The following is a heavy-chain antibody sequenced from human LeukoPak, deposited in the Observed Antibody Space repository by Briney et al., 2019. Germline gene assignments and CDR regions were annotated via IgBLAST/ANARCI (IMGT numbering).Heavy chain of an antibody. V-gene: IGHV4-30-2*01. Sequence: SQTLSLTCAVSGGSISSGGYSWSWIRQPPGKGLEWIGYIYHSGSTYYNPSLKSRVTISVDRSKNQFSLKLSSVTAADTAVYYCARHERITFRYPGKEGYYFDYWGQGTLATVSS. CDR1: GGSISSGGYS. CDR2: IYHSGST. D-gene: IGHD3-16*01. CDR3: ARHERITFRYPGKEGYYFDY. J-gene: IGHJ4*02.